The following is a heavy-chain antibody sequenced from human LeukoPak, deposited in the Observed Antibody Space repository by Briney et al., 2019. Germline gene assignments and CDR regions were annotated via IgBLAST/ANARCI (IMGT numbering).Heavy chain of an antibody. CDR3: ARRXXRAWFDP. CDR2: VYYTGSI. CDR1: GGSISASSHY. D-gene: IGHD5-24*01. Sequence: SETLSLTCSVSGGSISASSHYWAWVRQPPGKGLEWIGSVYYTGSIRYNTSLKSRVTISVDMSRNDLFLTLSSVTASDTAFYYCARRXXRAWFDPWGQGILVTVSP. J-gene: IGHJ5*02. V-gene: IGHV4-39*01.